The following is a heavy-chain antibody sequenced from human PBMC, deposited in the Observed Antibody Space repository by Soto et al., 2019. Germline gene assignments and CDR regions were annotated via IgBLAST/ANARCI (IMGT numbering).Heavy chain of an antibody. Sequence: SVKVCCKASGYTYTSCGRRWVRQATEQGLEWMGGIIPIFGTANYAQKFQGRVAITADESTSTAYMELSSLRSEDTAVYYCARGVAAAGTLYYYYYGMDVWGQGTTVTVSS. D-gene: IGHD6-13*01. V-gene: IGHV1-69*13. CDR1: GYTYTSCG. CDR2: IIPIFGTA. J-gene: IGHJ6*02. CDR3: ARGVAAAGTLYYYYYGMDV.